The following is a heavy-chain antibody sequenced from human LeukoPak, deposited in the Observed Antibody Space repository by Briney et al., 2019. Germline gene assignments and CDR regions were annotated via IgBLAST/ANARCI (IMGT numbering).Heavy chain of an antibody. D-gene: IGHD6-13*01. CDR1: GYTFTSYA. V-gene: IGHV1-3*01. Sequence: ASVKVSCKASGYTFTSYAMHWVRQAPGQRLEWMGWINAGNGNTKYSQKFQGRVTITRDTSASTAYMELSSLRSEDTAVYYCAREALASYSSSWYGGYWGQGTLVTASS. CDR3: AREALASYSSSWYGGY. J-gene: IGHJ4*02. CDR2: INAGNGNT.